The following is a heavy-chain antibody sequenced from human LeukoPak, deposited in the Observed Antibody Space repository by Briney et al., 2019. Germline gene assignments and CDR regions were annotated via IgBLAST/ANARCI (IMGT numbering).Heavy chain of an antibody. J-gene: IGHJ4*02. V-gene: IGHV4-39*01. CDR3: ARQENDFWSGSPYHFDY. D-gene: IGHD3-3*01. CDR2: IYYSGST. Sequence: PSETLSLTCTVSGGSISSGGYYWSWIRQHPGKGLEWIGYIYYSGSTYYNPSLKSRVIISVDTSKNQFSLKLFSVTAADTAMYYCARQENDFWSGSPYHFDYWGQGTLVTVSS. CDR1: GGSISSGGYY.